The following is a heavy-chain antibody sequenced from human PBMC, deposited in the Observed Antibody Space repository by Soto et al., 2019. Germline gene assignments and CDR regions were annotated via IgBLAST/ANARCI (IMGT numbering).Heavy chain of an antibody. CDR2: IIPIFGTA. V-gene: IGHV1-69*06. D-gene: IGHD4-17*01. CDR3: ATLLRDYGIRGWSDY. CDR1: GGTFSSYA. Sequence: QVQLVQSGAEVKKPGSSVKVSCKASGGTFSSYAISWVRQAPGQGFEWMGGIIPIFGTANYAQKFQGRVTITADKSTSTAYMELSSLRSEDTAVYYCATLLRDYGIRGWSDYWGQGTLVTVSS. J-gene: IGHJ4*02.